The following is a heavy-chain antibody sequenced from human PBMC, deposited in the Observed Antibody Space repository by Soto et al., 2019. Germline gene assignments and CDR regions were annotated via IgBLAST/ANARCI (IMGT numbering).Heavy chain of an antibody. CDR3: ARHAPMPESNDFWMKLYYYYGMDV. D-gene: IGHD3-3*01. Sequence: LGESLKISCKGSGYSFTSYWIGWVRQMPGKGLEWMGIIYPGDSDTRYSPSFQGQVTISADKSISTAYLQWSSLKASDTAMYYCARHAPMPESNDFWMKLYYYYGMDVWGQGTTVTVSS. V-gene: IGHV5-51*01. J-gene: IGHJ6*02. CDR1: GYSFTSYW. CDR2: IYPGDSDT.